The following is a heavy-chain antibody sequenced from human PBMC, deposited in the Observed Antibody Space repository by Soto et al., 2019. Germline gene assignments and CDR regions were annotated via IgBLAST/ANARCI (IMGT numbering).Heavy chain of an antibody. CDR2: IRSNTAIT. J-gene: IGHJ4*02. CDR1: GFSFNPYV. V-gene: IGHV3-23*01. Sequence: EVHLMESGGGLVQPGGSLRLSCVASGFSFNPYVMAWVRQVPGKGLEWVSAIRSNTAITYYPDSMRGRFTISRVNSANTIFLQMNSLRVEDSAVYFCAKASGGGWPYYFDSWGQGTLVTVSS. D-gene: IGHD2-15*01. CDR3: AKASGGGWPYYFDS.